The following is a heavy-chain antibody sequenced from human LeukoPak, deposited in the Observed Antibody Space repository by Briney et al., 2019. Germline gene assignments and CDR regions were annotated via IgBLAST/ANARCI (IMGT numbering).Heavy chain of an antibody. Sequence: RPGRSLRLSCAASGFTFSSYGMHWVRQAPGKGLEWVAVISYDGSNKYYADSVKGRFTISRDNSKNTLYLQMNSLRAEDTAVYYCAKDRGSGWYVQGFTFDYWAREPWSPSPQ. J-gene: IGHJ4*02. CDR3: AKDRGSGWYVQGFTFDY. V-gene: IGHV3-30*18. D-gene: IGHD6-19*01. CDR1: GFTFSSYG. CDR2: ISYDGSNK.